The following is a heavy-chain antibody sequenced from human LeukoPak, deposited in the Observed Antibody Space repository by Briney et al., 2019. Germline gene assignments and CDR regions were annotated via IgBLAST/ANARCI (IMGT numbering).Heavy chain of an antibody. Sequence: ASVKVSCKASGYSFTSHYMHWVRQAPGQGLEWMGLINPSGSSTLYAQKFHGRVTMTSDMSTTTDYMELSSLRSEDTAVYYCARQTGAGLVILPGGQGTLVTVSS. J-gene: IGHJ5*02. CDR1: GYSFTSHY. V-gene: IGHV1-46*01. D-gene: IGHD3/OR15-3a*01. CDR2: INPSGSST. CDR3: ARQTGAGLVILP.